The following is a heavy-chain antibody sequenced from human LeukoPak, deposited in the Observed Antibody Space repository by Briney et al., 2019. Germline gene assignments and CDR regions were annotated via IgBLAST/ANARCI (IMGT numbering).Heavy chain of an antibody. J-gene: IGHJ4*02. CDR3: ARDPCSGGSCYLQIDD. D-gene: IGHD2-15*01. Sequence: GASVKVSCKXSGYTFTSNGISWVRQAPGQGLEWMGWISAHNGNTNYAQKLQGRVTMTTDTSTSTAYMELRSLRSDDTAVYYCARDPCSGGSCYLQIDDWGQGTLVTVSS. CDR2: ISAHNGNT. V-gene: IGHV1-18*01. CDR1: GYTFTSNG.